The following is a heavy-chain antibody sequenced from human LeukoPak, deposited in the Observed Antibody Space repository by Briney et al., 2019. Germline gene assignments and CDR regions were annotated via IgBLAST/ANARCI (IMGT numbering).Heavy chain of an antibody. CDR1: GYTFTSYY. V-gene: IGHV1-46*01. CDR3: ARMGLSEFYYYYMDV. Sequence: ASVKVSCKASGYTFTSYYMHWVRQAPGQGLEWMGIINPSGGSTSYAQKFQGRVTMTRDMSTSTVYMELSRLRSEDTAVYYCARMGLSEFYYYYMDVWGKGTTVTVSS. J-gene: IGHJ6*03. CDR2: INPSGGST. D-gene: IGHD3-16*02.